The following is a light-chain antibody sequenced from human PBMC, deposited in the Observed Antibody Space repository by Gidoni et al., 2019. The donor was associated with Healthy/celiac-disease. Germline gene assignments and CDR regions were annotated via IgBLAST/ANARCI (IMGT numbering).Light chain of an antibody. J-gene: IGLJ2*01. CDR2: EVS. CDR1: SSDVGGYTS. CDR3: NSYAGSNNLV. Sequence: QSALTQPPSSAGSPGQSVTISCTGTSSDVGGYTSVSWYQQHPGKAPQLMIYEVSKRPSGVPDRFSGSKSGNTASLTVSGLQAEDEADYYCNSYAGSNNLVFGGGTKLTVL. V-gene: IGLV2-8*01.